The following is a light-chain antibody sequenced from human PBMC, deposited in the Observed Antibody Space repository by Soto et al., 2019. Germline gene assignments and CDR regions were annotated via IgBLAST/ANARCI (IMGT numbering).Light chain of an antibody. Sequence: EIVLTQSPGTLSLSPGERATLSCRASQSVSSSYLAWYQQKPGQAPRLLIYGASSRATGFPDRFSGSGYGTDFTLTISRLEPEDFAVYYCQQYGSSPGTFGQGTKVEIK. J-gene: IGKJ1*01. V-gene: IGKV3-20*01. CDR1: QSVSSSY. CDR3: QQYGSSPGT. CDR2: GAS.